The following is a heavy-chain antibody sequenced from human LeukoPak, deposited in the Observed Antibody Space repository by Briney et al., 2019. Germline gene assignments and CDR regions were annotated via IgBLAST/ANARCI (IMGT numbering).Heavy chain of an antibody. CDR3: AREKGDTMVRGVILDY. CDR1: GFTFSSYA. D-gene: IGHD3-10*01. J-gene: IGHJ4*02. V-gene: IGHV3-30-3*01. Sequence: GGSLRLSCAASGFTFSSYAMHWVRQAPGKGLEWVAVISYDGSNKYYADSVKGRFTISRDNSKNTLYLQMNSLRAEDTAVYYCAREKGDTMVRGVILDYWGQGTLVTVSS. CDR2: ISYDGSNK.